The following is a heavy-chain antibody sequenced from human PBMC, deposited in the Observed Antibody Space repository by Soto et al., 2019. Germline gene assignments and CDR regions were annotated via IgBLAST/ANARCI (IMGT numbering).Heavy chain of an antibody. CDR1: GYTFTSYY. Sequence: ASVKVSCKASGYTFTSYYMHWVRQASGLGLEWMGIINPSGGSTSYAQKFQGRVTMTRDTSTSTVYMELSSLRSEDTAVYYCARETYYDILTGPRAFDIWGQGTMVTVSS. CDR3: ARETYYDILTGPRAFDI. J-gene: IGHJ3*02. V-gene: IGHV1-46*03. CDR2: INPSGGST. D-gene: IGHD3-9*01.